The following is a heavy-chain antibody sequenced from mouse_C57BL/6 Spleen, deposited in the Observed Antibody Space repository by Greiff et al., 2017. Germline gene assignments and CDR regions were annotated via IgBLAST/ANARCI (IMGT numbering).Heavy chain of an antibody. J-gene: IGHJ4*01. Sequence: VKLVESGPELVKPGASVKISCKASGYAFSSYWMNWVKQRPGKGLEWIGRIFPGDGATNYNGKFKGKATLTADKSSSTAYMQISSLTSEYSAVYVSARWVDYDYALDYWGQGTPVTVSS. V-gene: IGHV1-82*01. D-gene: IGHD2-4*01. CDR2: IFPGDGAT. CDR3: ARWVDYDYALDY. CDR1: GYAFSSYW.